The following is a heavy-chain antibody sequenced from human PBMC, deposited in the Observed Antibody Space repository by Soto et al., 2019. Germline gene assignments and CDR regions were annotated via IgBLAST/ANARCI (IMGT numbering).Heavy chain of an antibody. CDR2: ISGSGGST. Sequence: EVPLLESGGGLVQPGGSLRLSCEASGFSLSSYAMNWVRQAPGKGLEWVSVISGSGGSTYYADSVKGRFTISRDILKETLYLQMNSLRAEDTAVYYCAKEASGHQAFDSWGQGTMVTVSS. V-gene: IGHV3-23*01. CDR3: AKEASGHQAFDS. CDR1: GFSLSSYA. J-gene: IGHJ3*02. D-gene: IGHD6-19*01.